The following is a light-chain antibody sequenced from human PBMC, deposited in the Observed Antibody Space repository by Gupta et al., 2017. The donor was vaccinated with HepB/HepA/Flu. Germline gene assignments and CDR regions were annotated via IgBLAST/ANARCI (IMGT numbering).Light chain of an antibody. Sequence: DIQMTQSPSSLSASVGDRVTITCRASQGISNSLAWFQRKPGLAPKSLISTASSLHTGVPSKFSGSGSGTEFTLTISSLQPEDSATYYCQQDNSYPITFGQGTRLEIK. CDR3: QQDNSYPIT. CDR1: QGISNS. V-gene: IGKV1-16*02. CDR2: TAS. J-gene: IGKJ5*01.